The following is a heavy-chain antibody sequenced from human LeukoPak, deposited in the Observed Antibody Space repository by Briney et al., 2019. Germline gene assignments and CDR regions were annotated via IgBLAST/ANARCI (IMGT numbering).Heavy chain of an antibody. CDR1: GFTFGAYA. J-gene: IGHJ4*02. V-gene: IGHV3-30*04. CDR3: ARGHPHGWELYLDY. CDR2: ISYDGNNE. Sequence: PGRSLRLSCAASGFTFGAYAMHWVRQSPGKGLEWVALISYDGNNEWYADSVKGRFTVCRDNSKNTLYLQMNSLRVEDTAVYYCARGHPHGWELYLDYWGQGTLVTVSS. D-gene: IGHD1-26*01.